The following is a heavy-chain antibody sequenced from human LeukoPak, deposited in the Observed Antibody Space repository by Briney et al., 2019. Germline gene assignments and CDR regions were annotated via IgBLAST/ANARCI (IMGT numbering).Heavy chain of an antibody. CDR1: GYSISTDYY. J-gene: IGHJ4*01. Sequence: PSETLSLTYSVSGYSISTDYYWGWIRQAPGKGLEWIGIINHRGSTNYNPSLKSRVTISPDTSKNRFSLKLSSVTAADTAVYYCARVGDTSGYFQHFDYWGQGILVTVSS. CDR3: ARVGDTSGYFQHFDY. D-gene: IGHD3-22*01. CDR2: INHRGST. V-gene: IGHV4-38-2*02.